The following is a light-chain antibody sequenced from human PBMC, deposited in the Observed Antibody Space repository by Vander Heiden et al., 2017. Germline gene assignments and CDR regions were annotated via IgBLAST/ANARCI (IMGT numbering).Light chain of an antibody. CDR1: SSDVGGYNY. CDR2: DVT. Sequence: QSALTQPASVSGSPGQSITISCTGSSSDVGGYNYVSWYQQYPGKAPKLMIYDVTNRPPGGVMRVSGSKSGNTASLTSAALQADADADYYTSSYISGSMRDVFDVETKDSSRVVFGTGTKLTVL. J-gene: IGLJ2*01. CDR3: SSYISGSMRDVFDVETKDSSRVV. V-gene: IGLV2-14*01.